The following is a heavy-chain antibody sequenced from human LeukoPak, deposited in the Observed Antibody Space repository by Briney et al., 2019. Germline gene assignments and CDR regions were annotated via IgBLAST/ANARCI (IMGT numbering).Heavy chain of an antibody. D-gene: IGHD1-26*01. V-gene: IGHV1-8*01. CDR3: ARGRWELPSDY. CDR2: MNPNNSRT. CDR1: GYTFTSYD. Sequence: ASVKVSCKASGYTFTSYDINWVRRATGQGLEWMGWMNPNNSRTGYAQKFQGRVTMTRNTSISTAYMELSSLRSEDTAVYYCARGRWELPSDYWGQGTLVTVSS. J-gene: IGHJ4*02.